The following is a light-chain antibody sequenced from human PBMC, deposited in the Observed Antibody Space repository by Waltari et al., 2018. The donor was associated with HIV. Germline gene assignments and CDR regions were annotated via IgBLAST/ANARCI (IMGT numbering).Light chain of an antibody. CDR2: WAS. Sequence: DIVMTQSPDSLAVSLGERATINCKSRRTVLYSSDNKNCLAWYQQKPGQPPKLLISWASTRESGVPDRFSGSGSGTDFTLTSSSLQAEDVAVYDGQQYYDSPPSWTCGQGTKVETK. V-gene: IGKV4-1*01. J-gene: IGKJ1*01. CDR1: RTVLYSSDNKNC. CDR3: QQYYDSPPSWT.